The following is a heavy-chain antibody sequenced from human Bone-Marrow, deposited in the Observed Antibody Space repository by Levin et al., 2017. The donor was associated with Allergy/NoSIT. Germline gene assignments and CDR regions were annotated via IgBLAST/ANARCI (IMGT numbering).Heavy chain of an antibody. V-gene: IGHV3-43*01. CDR3: AKDADSVTVAGYFDS. D-gene: IGHD6-19*01. Sequence: GESLKISCAASGFTFDEYTMHWLRQVPGKGLEWLSLISWEGSQTYYSDSLKGRFTISRDNSKNSLYLQMRSLTSEDTALYYCAKDADSVTVAGYFDSWGQGTLVTVSS. CDR2: ISWEGSQT. CDR1: GFTFDEYT. J-gene: IGHJ4*02.